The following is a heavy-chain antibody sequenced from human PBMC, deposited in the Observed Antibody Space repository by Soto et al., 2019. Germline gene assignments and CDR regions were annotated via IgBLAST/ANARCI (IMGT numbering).Heavy chain of an antibody. Sequence: LRLSCAASGFTFSSYAMHWVRQAPGKGLEWVAVISYDGSNKYYADSVKGRFTISRDNSKNTLYLQMNSLRAEDTAVYYCARDCSSTSCYILYYYYYGMDVWGQGTTVTVSS. J-gene: IGHJ6*02. CDR3: ARDCSSTSCYILYYYYYGMDV. CDR2: ISYDGSNK. D-gene: IGHD2-2*02. CDR1: GFTFSSYA. V-gene: IGHV3-30-3*01.